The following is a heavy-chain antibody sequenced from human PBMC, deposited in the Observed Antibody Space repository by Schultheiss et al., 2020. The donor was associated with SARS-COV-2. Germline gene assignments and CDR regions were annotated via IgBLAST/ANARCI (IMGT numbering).Heavy chain of an antibody. CDR3: ARGYCSSTSCYRYYYYYYMDV. V-gene: IGHV4-34*01. J-gene: IGHJ6*03. CDR1: GGSFSGYY. Sequence: SQTLSLTCAVYGGSFSGYYWSWIRQPPGKGLEWIGEINHSGSTNYNPSLKSRVTISADTSQNQFSLRLTSVTAADTAVYYCARGYCSSTSCYRYYYYYYMDVWGKGTTVTVSS. D-gene: IGHD2-2*01. CDR2: INHSGST.